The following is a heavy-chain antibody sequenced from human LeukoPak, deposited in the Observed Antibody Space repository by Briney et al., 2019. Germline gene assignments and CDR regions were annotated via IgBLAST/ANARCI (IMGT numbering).Heavy chain of an antibody. V-gene: IGHV3-53*01. CDR3: AKAMDSMVRGVMYYMDV. D-gene: IGHD3-10*01. J-gene: IGHJ6*03. CDR2: IYSGGST. CDR1: GFTVSSNY. Sequence: GGSLRLSCAASGFTVSSNYMSWVRQAPGKGLEWVSVIYSGGSTYYADSVKGRFTISRDNSKNTLYLQMNSLRAEDTAVYYCAKAMDSMVRGVMYYMDVWGKGTTVTVSS.